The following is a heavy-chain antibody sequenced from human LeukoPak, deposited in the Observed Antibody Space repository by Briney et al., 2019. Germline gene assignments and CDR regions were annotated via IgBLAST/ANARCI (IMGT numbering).Heavy chain of an antibody. CDR2: ISGRGGST. CDR1: GFTFSSYA. J-gene: IGHJ4*02. D-gene: IGHD4-17*01. V-gene: IGHV3-23*01. CDR3: AKPTGVNTVTAPFEY. Sequence: PGGSLRLSCAASGFTFSSYAMSWVRQAPGKGLEWVSAISGRGGSTYYADSVKGRFTISRDNSKNTLYLQTNSLRAEDTAVYYCAKPTGVNTVTAPFEYWGQGTLGTVSS.